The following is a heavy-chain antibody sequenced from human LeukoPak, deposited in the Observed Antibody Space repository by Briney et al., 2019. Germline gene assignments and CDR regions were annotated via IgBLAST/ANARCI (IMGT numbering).Heavy chain of an antibody. D-gene: IGHD5-24*01. CDR3: ARDTDGSLDY. CDR1: GFTFSNSW. Sequence: GGCLRLSCAASGFTFSNSWMAWVRHAPGQGLEWVANIKQDESAKHYSDSVKGRFTISRDNAKNSLFLQMNGLRAEDSALYYCARDTDGSLDYWGQGTLVTVSS. J-gene: IGHJ4*02. V-gene: IGHV3-7*01. CDR2: IKQDESAK.